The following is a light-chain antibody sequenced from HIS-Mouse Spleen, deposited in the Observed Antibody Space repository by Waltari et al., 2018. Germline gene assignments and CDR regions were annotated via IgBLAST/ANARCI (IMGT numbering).Light chain of an antibody. CDR2: DVS. J-gene: IGLJ3*02. Sequence: QSALTQPRSVSGSPGQSVTIPCTGTSSDAGGYNYVPWYQQHPGKAPKLMIYDVSKRPSGVPDRFSGSKSGNTASLTISGLQAEDEADYYCCSYAGSYTWVFGGGTKLTVL. CDR1: SSDAGGYNY. V-gene: IGLV2-11*01. CDR3: CSYAGSYTWV.